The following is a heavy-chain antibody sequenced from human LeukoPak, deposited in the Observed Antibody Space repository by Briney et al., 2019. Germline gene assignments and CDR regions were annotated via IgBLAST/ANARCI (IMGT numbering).Heavy chain of an antibody. D-gene: IGHD6-13*01. CDR2: IGTAGDT. CDR1: GFTFSSYD. CDR3: AREKETAAAAYYYGMDV. V-gene: IGHV3-13*01. Sequence: GGSLRLSCAASGFTFSSYDMHWVRQATGKGLEWVSAIGTAGDTYYPGSVKGRFTISRENAKNSLYLQMNSLRAGDTAVYYCAREKETAAAAYYYGMDVWGQGTTVTVSS. J-gene: IGHJ6*02.